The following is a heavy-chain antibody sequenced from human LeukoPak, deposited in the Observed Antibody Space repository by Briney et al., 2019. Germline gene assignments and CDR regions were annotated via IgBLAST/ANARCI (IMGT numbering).Heavy chain of an antibody. Sequence: PSETLSLTCTVSGVSISSSNSYWGWIRQPPGKGLEWIGEINHSGSTNYNPSLKSRVTISVDTSKNQFSLKLSSVTAADTAVYYCARGTSYYYGSGSYYRVVYFDYWGQGTLATVSS. CDR1: GVSISSSNSY. D-gene: IGHD3-10*01. V-gene: IGHV4-39*07. CDR3: ARGTSYYYGSGSYYRVVYFDY. J-gene: IGHJ4*02. CDR2: INHSGST.